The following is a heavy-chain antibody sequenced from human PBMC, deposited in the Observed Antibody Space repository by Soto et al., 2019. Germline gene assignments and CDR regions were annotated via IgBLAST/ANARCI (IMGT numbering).Heavy chain of an antibody. J-gene: IGHJ3*02. CDR3: AAVYYYDSSGYYYYAFDI. CDR2: IVVGSGNT. V-gene: IGHV1-58*01. Sequence: GASVKVSCKASGFTFTCSAVQWVRQARGQSLEWIGWIVVGSGNTNYAQKFQERVTITRDMSTSTAYMELSSLRSEDTAVYYCAAVYYYDSSGYYYYAFDIWGQGTMVT. D-gene: IGHD3-22*01. CDR1: GFTFTCSA.